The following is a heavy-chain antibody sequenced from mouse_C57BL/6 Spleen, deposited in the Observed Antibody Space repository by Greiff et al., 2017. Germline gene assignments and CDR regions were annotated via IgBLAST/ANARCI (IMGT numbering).Heavy chain of an antibody. CDR1: GYTFTSYD. V-gene: IGHV1-85*01. CDR3: ARRVPSYRGYYFDY. Sequence: VQLQQSGPELVKPGASVKLSCKASGYTFTSYDINWVQQRPGQGLEWIGWIYPRDGSTKYKEKVKGKATLTVDTSYSTAYMELHSLTSEDSAVYFCARRVPSYRGYYFDYWGQGTTLTVSS. J-gene: IGHJ2*01. CDR2: IYPRDGST. D-gene: IGHD2-12*01.